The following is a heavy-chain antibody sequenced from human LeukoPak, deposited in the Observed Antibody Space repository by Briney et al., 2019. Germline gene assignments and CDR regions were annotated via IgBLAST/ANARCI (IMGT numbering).Heavy chain of an antibody. CDR3: ARHERSYVDTAMAYYYYYMDV. V-gene: IGHV4-34*01. D-gene: IGHD5-18*01. J-gene: IGHJ6*03. Sequence: PSETLSLTCAVYGGSFSGYYWSWIRQPPGKGLEWIGEINHSGSTNYNPSLKSRVTISVDTSKNQFSLKLSSVTAADTAVYYCARHERSYVDTAMAYYYYYMDVWGKGTTVTISS. CDR2: INHSGST. CDR1: GGSFSGYY.